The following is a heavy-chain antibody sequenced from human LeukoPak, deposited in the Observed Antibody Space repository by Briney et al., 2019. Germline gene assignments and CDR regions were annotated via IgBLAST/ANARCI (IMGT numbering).Heavy chain of an antibody. V-gene: IGHV1-69*05. J-gene: IGHJ4*02. CDR3: ASPYYDFWSGYGY. CDR2: IIPIFGTA. D-gene: IGHD3-3*01. Sequence: GASVKVSCKASGGTFSSYAISWVRQAPGQGLEWMGGIIPIFGTANYAQKFQGRVTVTTDGSTSTAYMELSSLRSEDTAVYYCASPYYDFWSGYGYWGQGTLVTVSS. CDR1: GGTFSSYA.